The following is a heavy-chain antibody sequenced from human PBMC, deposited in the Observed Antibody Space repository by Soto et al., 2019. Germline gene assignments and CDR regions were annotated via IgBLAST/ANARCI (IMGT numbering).Heavy chain of an antibody. J-gene: IGHJ5*02. Sequence: SENLALTSTVSGGSSSSSSYYWGWIRQPPGKGLEWIGSIYYSGSTYYNPSLKSRVAISVDTSKNQFSLKLSSVTAADTAVYYCARRAGEEAGLLEWFALWGPVTMVTVS. D-gene: IGHD6-13*01. CDR3: ARRAGEEAGLLEWFAL. CDR2: IYYSGST. CDR1: GGSSSSSSYY. V-gene: IGHV4-39*01.